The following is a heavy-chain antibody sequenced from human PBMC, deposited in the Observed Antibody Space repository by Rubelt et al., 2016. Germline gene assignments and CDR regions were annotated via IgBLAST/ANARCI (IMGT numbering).Heavy chain of an antibody. J-gene: IGHJ5*02. V-gene: IGHV3-7*01. CDR1: GFSFRIYW. CDR3: ARDYDAGGNPS. D-gene: IGHD2-15*01. Sequence: EVQLVESGGGLVQPGGSLRLSCAASGFSFRIYWMGWVRQVPGKGLEWVANIGGDGNEKQYVDSVKGRFTIARDNAKNELYLEMNSLRVEDTAVDYCARDYDAGGNPSWGQGTLVTVSS. CDR2: IGGDGNEK.